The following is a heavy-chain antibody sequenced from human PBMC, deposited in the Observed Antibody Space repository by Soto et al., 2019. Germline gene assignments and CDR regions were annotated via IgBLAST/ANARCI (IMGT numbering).Heavy chain of an antibody. D-gene: IGHD3-22*01. CDR2: IHSGGST. V-gene: IGHV3-53*01. CDR3: GRDLFYDRDLGGFDP. CDR1: GFTVSSNY. J-gene: IGHJ5*02. Sequence: EVQLVESGGGLIQPGGSLRLSCAASGFTVSSNYMSWVRQAPGKGLEWGSVIHSGGSTYYADHVKGRLSISSDNLENTLYLKMNNLRADDTAVYYCGRDLFYDRDLGGFDPWGQGTLVTVSS.